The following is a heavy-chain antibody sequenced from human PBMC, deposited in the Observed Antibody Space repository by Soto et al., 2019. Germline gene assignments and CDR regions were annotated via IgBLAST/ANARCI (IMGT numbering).Heavy chain of an antibody. V-gene: IGHV5-51*01. CDR1: GYSFTSYW. CDR2: IYPGDSDT. CDR3: ARILSSSWFPFDY. D-gene: IGHD6-13*01. Sequence: GESLKISCKVSGYSFTSYWIGCVRQMPGKGLEWMGIIYPGDSDTRYSPSFQGQVIISADKSISTAYLQWSSLKASDTAMYYCARILSSSWFPFDYWGQGTLVTVSS. J-gene: IGHJ4*02.